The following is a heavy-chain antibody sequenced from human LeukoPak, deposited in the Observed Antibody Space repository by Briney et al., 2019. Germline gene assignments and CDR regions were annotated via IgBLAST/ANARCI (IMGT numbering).Heavy chain of an antibody. Sequence: ASVKVSCKASGYTFTGYYMHWVRQAPGQGLEWMGWINPNSGGTNYAQKFQGRVTMTRDTSISTACMELSRLRSDDTAVYYCARDLSGDGYNKDAFDIWGQGTMVTVSS. D-gene: IGHD5-24*01. CDR3: ARDLSGDGYNKDAFDI. V-gene: IGHV1-2*02. CDR2: INPNSGGT. J-gene: IGHJ3*02. CDR1: GYTFTGYY.